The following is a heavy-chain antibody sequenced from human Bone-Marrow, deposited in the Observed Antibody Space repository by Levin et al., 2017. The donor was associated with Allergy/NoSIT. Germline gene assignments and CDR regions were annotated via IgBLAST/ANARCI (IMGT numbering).Heavy chain of an antibody. CDR2: IYYSGST. Sequence: SQTLSLTCTVSGGSISSSYWTWIRQPPRKGLEWIGYIYYSGSTDYNPSLKIRVTISVDTSKNQFSLKLTSVTAAGTAVYYCARGGVGATAAFDSWGQGTMVTVSS. V-gene: IGHV4-59*01. CDR1: GGSISSSY. CDR3: ARGGVGATAAFDS. J-gene: IGHJ3*02. D-gene: IGHD1-26*01.